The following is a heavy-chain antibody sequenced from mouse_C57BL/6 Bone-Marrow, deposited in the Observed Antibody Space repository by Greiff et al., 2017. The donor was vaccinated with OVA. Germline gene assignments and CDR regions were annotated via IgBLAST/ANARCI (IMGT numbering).Heavy chain of an antibody. V-gene: IGHV1-53*01. CDR1: GYPFTSYW. CDR2: INPSNGGT. D-gene: IGHD2-4*01. CDR3: ARRDYDYQAWFAY. J-gene: IGHJ3*01. Sequence: QVQLQPPWTELVKPGASVKLSCKASGYPFTSYWMHWVKQRPGQGLEWIGNINPSNGGTTYNEKFKSKATLTVDKSSSTAYMQRSSLTAEDSAVYYCARRDYDYQAWFAYWGQGTLVTVSA.